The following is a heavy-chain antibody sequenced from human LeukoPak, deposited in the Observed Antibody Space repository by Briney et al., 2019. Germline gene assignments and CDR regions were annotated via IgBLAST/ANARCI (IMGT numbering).Heavy chain of an antibody. Sequence: PSETLSLTCTVSGGSISGTYYWGWIRQPPGKGLEWIGYIYYTGTTDSNPSLKSRVTISLDTSKNQFSLNLSSVTAADTAVYYCARRWVYDKRAFDAWGQGTMVTVSS. CDR2: IYYTGTT. CDR3: ARRWVYDKRAFDA. J-gene: IGHJ3*01. D-gene: IGHD3-16*01. CDR1: GGSISGTYY. V-gene: IGHV4-59*08.